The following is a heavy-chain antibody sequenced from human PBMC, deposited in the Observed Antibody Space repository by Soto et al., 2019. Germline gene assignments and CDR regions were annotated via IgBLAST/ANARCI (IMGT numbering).Heavy chain of an antibody. CDR2: IYYSGST. Sequence: SETLSLTCTVSGGAISSGGYYWSWIRQHPGKGLEWIGYIYYSGSTYYNPSLKSRVTISVDTSKNQFSLKLSSVTAADTAVYYCARNVPDSSGYYYVLYWGQGTLVTVSS. CDR1: GGAISSGGYY. CDR3: ARNVPDSSGYYYVLY. V-gene: IGHV4-31*03. J-gene: IGHJ4*02. D-gene: IGHD3-22*01.